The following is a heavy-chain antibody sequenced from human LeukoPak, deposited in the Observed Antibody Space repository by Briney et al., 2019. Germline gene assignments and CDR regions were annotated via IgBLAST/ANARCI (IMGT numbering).Heavy chain of an antibody. CDR3: AADSFGIAALYAFDI. J-gene: IGHJ3*02. CDR2: IGVGSGNT. D-gene: IGHD6-13*01. V-gene: IGHV1-58*02. CDR1: GFTFTSSA. Sequence: ASVKVSCKASGFTFTSSAMQWVRQARGQRLEWIGWIGVGSGNTNYAQKFQERVTITRDMSTSTAYMELSSLRSEDTAVYYCAADSFGIAALYAFDIRGQGTMVTVSS.